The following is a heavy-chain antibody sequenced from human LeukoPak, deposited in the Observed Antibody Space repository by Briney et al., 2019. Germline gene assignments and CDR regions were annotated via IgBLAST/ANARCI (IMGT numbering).Heavy chain of an antibody. CDR1: GFTFSSDS. CDR3: AKDRLVRFGAATTDY. D-gene: IGHD1-26*01. V-gene: IGHV3-23*01. CDR2: ISGSGGST. Sequence: GGSLRLSCAASGFTFSSDSMNWFRQAPGKGLEWVSAISGSGGSTYYADSVKGRFTISRDNSKNTLYLQMNSLRAEDTAVYYCAKDRLVRFGAATTDYWGQGTLVTVSS. J-gene: IGHJ4*02.